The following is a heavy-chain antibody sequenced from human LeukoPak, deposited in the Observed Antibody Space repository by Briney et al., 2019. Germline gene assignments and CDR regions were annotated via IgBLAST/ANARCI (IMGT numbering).Heavy chain of an antibody. CDR2: INSNNGKT. V-gene: IGHV1-18*01. D-gene: IGHD6-19*01. CDR3: ARKGSPVAGKRNWFDP. CDR1: GYNFINYG. J-gene: IGHJ5*02. Sequence: ASVKVSCKASGYNFINYGITWVRQAPGQGLEWMGWINSNNGKTEYTQMLQGRVTMTTDTATSTVYMELRSPRSDDTAVYYCARKGSPVAGKRNWFDPWGQGTLVIVSS.